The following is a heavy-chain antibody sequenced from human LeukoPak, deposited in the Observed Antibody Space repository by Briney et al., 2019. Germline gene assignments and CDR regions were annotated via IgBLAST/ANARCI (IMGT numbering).Heavy chain of an antibody. CDR2: IYSDGRT. J-gene: IGHJ3*02. D-gene: IGHD3-22*01. V-gene: IGHV3-53*01. CDR3: ARGLFLSGYLDAFDI. Sequence: GGSLRLSCEASGFTFSTYNMNWVRQAPGKGLEWVSLIYSDGRTYYADPVKGRCTISRDGSKNTLYLQMNSLRVEDTAVYYCARGLFLSGYLDAFDIWGQGTVVTVSS. CDR1: GFTFSTYN.